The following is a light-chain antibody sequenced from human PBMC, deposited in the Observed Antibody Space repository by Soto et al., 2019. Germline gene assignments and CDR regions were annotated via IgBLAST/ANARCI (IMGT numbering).Light chain of an antibody. CDR2: GAS. CDR1: QDIRNY. Sequence: DIPMTQSPSSLSASVGDRVTITCRASQDIRNYLAWYQQRPGKVPTLLIYGASTLLSGVPSRFSGSGSETDYTLTISSLQPEDVATYYCHSYNTAAFTFGPGTKVDIK. CDR3: HSYNTAAFT. V-gene: IGKV1-27*01. J-gene: IGKJ3*01.